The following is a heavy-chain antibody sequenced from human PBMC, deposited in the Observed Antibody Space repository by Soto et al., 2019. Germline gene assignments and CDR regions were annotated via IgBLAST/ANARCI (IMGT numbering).Heavy chain of an antibody. Sequence: ASVKVSCKASGYTFTSYGISWVRQAPGQGLEWMGWISAYNGNTNYAQKLQGRVTMTTDTSTSTANMELRSLRSDDTAVYYCARSKAGPYCSGGSCFRGYAFDIWGQGTMVTV. V-gene: IGHV1-18*01. D-gene: IGHD2-15*01. CDR2: ISAYNGNT. CDR1: GYTFTSYG. CDR3: ARSKAGPYCSGGSCFRGYAFDI. J-gene: IGHJ3*02.